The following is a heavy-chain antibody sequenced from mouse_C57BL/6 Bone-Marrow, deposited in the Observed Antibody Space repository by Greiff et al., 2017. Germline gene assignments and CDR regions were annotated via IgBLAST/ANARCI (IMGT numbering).Heavy chain of an antibody. CDR1: GYTFTSYW. J-gene: IGHJ4*01. D-gene: IGHD1-1*01. V-gene: IGHV1-69*01. CDR2: IDPSDSYT. Sequence: VQLQQPGAELVMPGASVKLSCKASGYTFTSYWMHWVKQRPGQGLEWIGEIDPSDSYTNYNQKFKGKSTLTVDKSSSTAYMQLSSLTSEDSAVYYCARDGTTVVADYYAMDYWGQGTSVTGSS. CDR3: ARDGTTVVADYYAMDY.